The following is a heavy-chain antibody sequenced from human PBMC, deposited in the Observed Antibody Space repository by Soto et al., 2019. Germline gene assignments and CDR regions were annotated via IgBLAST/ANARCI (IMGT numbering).Heavy chain of an antibody. J-gene: IGHJ6*02. CDR3: ARCKVDTAMVYYYYGMDV. CDR1: GYSFTSYW. V-gene: IGHV5-51*01. D-gene: IGHD5-18*01. Sequence: PGESLKISCKGSGYSFTSYWIGWVRQMPGKGLEWMGIIYPGDSDTRYSPSFQGQVTISADKSISTAYLQWSSLKASDTAMYYCARCKVDTAMVYYYYGMDVWGQGTTVTVSS. CDR2: IYPGDSDT.